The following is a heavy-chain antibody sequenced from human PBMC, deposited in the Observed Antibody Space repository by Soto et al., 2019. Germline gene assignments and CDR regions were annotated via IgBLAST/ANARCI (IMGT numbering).Heavy chain of an antibody. Sequence: GRSLRLSCAASGFAFSTYSMNWVRQAPGEGLEWVSSISGSGTYTHYADFLRGRFTISRDNAKTSLYLQMNSLRAEDTAVYYCAREGINNYNEYYFDSWGQGTVVTVSS. CDR3: AREGINNYNEYYFDS. V-gene: IGHV3-21*01. CDR1: GFAFSTYS. D-gene: IGHD4-4*01. J-gene: IGHJ4*02. CDR2: ISGSGTYT.